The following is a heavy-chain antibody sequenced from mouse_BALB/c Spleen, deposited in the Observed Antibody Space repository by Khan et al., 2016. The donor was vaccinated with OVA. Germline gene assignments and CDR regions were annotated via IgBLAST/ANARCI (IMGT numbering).Heavy chain of an antibody. CDR3: SRGRYYYGTPFDY. CDR2: ITVKSDNSGA. D-gene: IGHD1-1*01. V-gene: IGHV13-2*02. J-gene: IGHJ2*01. CDR1: GFTFSYYR. Sequence: VQLVETGGGLVRPGNSLKLSCVTSGFTFSYYRMHWLRQFPGKRLEWIAVITVKSDNSGAHYAESVKGRFTISRDDSKSSVYLQMNRLREEDTATYYCSRGRYYYGTPFDYWGQGTTLTVSS.